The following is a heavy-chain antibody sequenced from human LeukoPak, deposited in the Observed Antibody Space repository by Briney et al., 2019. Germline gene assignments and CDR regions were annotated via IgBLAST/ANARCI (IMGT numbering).Heavy chain of an antibody. CDR3: ARDHGDYRITGTTEYGMDV. CDR2: IYYSGST. CDR1: GGSISSSSYY. J-gene: IGHJ6*02. V-gene: IGHV4-39*07. D-gene: IGHD1-20*01. Sequence: SETLSLTCTVSGGSISSSSYYWGWIRQPPGKGLEWIGSIYYSGSTYYNPSLKSRVTISVDTSKNQFSLKLSSVTAADTAVYYCARDHGDYRITGTTEYGMDVWGQGTTVTVSS.